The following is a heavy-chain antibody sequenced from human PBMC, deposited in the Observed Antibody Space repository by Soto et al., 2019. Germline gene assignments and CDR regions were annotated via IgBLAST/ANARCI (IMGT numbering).Heavy chain of an antibody. V-gene: IGHV4-59*11. CDR3: ARVPQKADIVATWYHRRYYFDY. CDR1: GDSMSGHH. J-gene: IGHJ4*02. CDR2: FHNSGST. Sequence: ETLSLTCTVSGDSMSGHHWNWIRQPPGKGLQWIGYFHNSGSTTYDSSLKSRVTISIDTSKRQSSLKLTSVTTADTAVYYCARVPQKADIVATWYHRRYYFDYWGQGTLVTVSS. D-gene: IGHD5-12*01.